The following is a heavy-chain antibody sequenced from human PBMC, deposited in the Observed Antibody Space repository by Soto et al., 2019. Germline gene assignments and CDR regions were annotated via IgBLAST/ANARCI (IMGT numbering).Heavy chain of an antibody. J-gene: IGHJ4*02. D-gene: IGHD2-15*01. V-gene: IGHV3-64*01. CDR2: ISSNGADT. Sequence: EVPLVESGGGLVQPGGSLRLSCAASGFTFSSYAMHWVRQAPGKGPEYVSAISSNGADTYYAYSVKGRFTISRDNSKNPLYLQMGSLRAEDMAVYYCAREGRYCSDGSCYQFDYWGQGTLVTASS. CDR3: AREGRYCSDGSCYQFDY. CDR1: GFTFSSYA.